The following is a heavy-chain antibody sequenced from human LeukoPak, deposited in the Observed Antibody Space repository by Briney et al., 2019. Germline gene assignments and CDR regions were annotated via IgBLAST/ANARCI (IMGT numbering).Heavy chain of an antibody. J-gene: IGHJ4*02. CDR3: ASGRYSNYFDY. Sequence: GGSLRLSCAASGFTFSDYYMSWIRQAPGKGLEWVSYISSSSSYTNYADSVKGRFTTSRDNAKNSLYLQMNSLRAEDTAVYYCASGRYSNYFDYWGQGTLVTVSS. CDR1: GFTFSDYY. D-gene: IGHD4-11*01. V-gene: IGHV3-11*06. CDR2: ISSSSSYT.